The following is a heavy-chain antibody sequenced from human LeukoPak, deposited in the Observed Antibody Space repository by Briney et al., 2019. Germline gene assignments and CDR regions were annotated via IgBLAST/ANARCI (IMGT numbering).Heavy chain of an antibody. CDR3: ARGDLGYSSSWYNWFDP. J-gene: IGHJ5*02. CDR1: GFTFSDYY. CDR2: ISSSGSTI. D-gene: IGHD6-13*01. Sequence: GGSLRLSCAASGFTFSDYYMSWIRQAPGKGLEWVSYISSSGSTIYYADSVKGRFTIFRDNAKNSLYLQMNSLRAEDTAVYYCARGDLGYSSSWYNWFDPWGQGTLVTVSS. V-gene: IGHV3-11*04.